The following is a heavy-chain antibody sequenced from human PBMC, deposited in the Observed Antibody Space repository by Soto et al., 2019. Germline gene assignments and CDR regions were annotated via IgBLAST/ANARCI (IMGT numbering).Heavy chain of an antibody. D-gene: IGHD2-15*01. J-gene: IGHJ3*02. CDR2: INSDGSST. V-gene: IGHV3-74*01. CDR3: VNGGKKPDAFDI. Sequence: EVQLVESGGGLVQPGGSLRLSCAASGFTFSSYWMHWVRQAPGKGLVWVSRINSDGSSTSYADSVKGRFTISRDNAKNTLYLQMNSLRAEDTAVYYCVNGGKKPDAFDIWGQGTMVTISS. CDR1: GFTFSSYW.